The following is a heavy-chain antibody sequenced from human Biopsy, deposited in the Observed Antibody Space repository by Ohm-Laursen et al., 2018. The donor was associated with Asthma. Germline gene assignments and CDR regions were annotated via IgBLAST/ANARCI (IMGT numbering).Heavy chain of an antibody. D-gene: IGHD3-22*01. CDR3: ARARRSLLLPDYYYYGMDV. CDR2: ISYDGSNK. J-gene: IGHJ6*02. Sequence: SLRLSCTASGFTFSSYGMHWVRQAPGKGLEWVAVISYDGSNKYYADSVKGRFTISRDNSKNTLYLQMNSLRAEDTAVYYCARARRSLLLPDYYYYGMDVWGQGTTVTVSS. CDR1: GFTFSSYG. V-gene: IGHV3-30*03.